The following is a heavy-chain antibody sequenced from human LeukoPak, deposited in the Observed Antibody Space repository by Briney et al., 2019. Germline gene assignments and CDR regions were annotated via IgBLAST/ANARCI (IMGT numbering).Heavy chain of an antibody. CDR1: GYTFSIYN. Sequence: ASVKVSCKASGYTFSIYNMHWVRQAPGQGLEWMGIINPSGGTSYAQKLQGRITMTRDTSTSTLYVELSSLTSEDTAVYYCAREGVAGTGLDFWGQGTLVTVSS. CDR3: AREGVAGTGLDF. D-gene: IGHD6-13*01. J-gene: IGHJ4*02. CDR2: INPSGGT. V-gene: IGHV1-46*01.